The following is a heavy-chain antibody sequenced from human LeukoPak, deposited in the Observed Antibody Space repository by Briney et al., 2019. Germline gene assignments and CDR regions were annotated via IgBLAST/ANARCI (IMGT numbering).Heavy chain of an antibody. D-gene: IGHD5-24*01. J-gene: IGHJ4*02. CDR3: AKDSGNVETDLPLDY. CDR1: GFTVDNSG. Sequence: GGSLRPACAAAGFTVDNSGIGSVRQAGGSWRGSVSLMIGEAASTYYADSVKGRFTISRDNSKNALYLQMNSLRTEDTAMYYCAKDSGNVETDLPLDYWGQGTLVTVSS. V-gene: IGHV3-43*02. CDR2: MIGEAAST.